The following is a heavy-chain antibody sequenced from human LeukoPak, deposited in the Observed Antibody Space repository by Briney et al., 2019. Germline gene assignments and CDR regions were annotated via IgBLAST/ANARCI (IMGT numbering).Heavy chain of an antibody. D-gene: IGHD3-22*01. Sequence: GGSLRLSCAASGFTLSSYWMHWVRQAPGKGLVWVSRIKSEGRTNYADSVKSRFTTSRDNAKNTVSLQMNSRRAEDTGVYYCARAPSEIGGYYPEYFRHWGQGTLVIVSS. CDR1: GFTLSSYW. J-gene: IGHJ1*01. CDR2: IKSEGRT. V-gene: IGHV3-74*01. CDR3: ARAPSEIGGYYPEYFRH.